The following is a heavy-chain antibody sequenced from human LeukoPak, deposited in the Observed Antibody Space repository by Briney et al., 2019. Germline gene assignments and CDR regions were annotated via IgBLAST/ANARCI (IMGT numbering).Heavy chain of an antibody. J-gene: IGHJ4*02. D-gene: IGHD3-22*01. CDR1: GFTFRSHA. CDR2: IYENGGTT. V-gene: IGHV3-23*01. Sequence: GGSLRLSCVGSGFTFRSHAMSWVRQAPEKGLEFVSGIYENGGTTYYADSVKGRFSISRDNSKNTLYLQMDSLRAEDTAVYYCAKDRLIGAYDSSGMDYWGQGTLVTVSS. CDR3: AKDRLIGAYDSSGMDY.